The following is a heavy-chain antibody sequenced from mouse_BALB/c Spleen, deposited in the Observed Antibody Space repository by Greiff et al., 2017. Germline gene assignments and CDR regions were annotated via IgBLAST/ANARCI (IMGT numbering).Heavy chain of an antibody. J-gene: IGHJ4*01. D-gene: IGHD2-10*02. CDR2: INSNGGST. CDR1: GFTFSSYG. Sequence: EVQLQESGGGLVQPGGSLKLSCAASGFTFSSYGMSWVRQTPDKRLELVATINSNGGSTYYPDSVKGRFTISRDNAKNTLYLQMSSLKSEDTAMYYCAREYGNRYYYAMDYWGQGTSVTVSS. CDR3: AREYGNRYYYAMDY. V-gene: IGHV5-6-3*01.